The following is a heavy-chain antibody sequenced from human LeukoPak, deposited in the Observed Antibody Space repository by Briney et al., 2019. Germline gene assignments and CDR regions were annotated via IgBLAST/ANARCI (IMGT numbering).Heavy chain of an antibody. CDR3: ARASYNWNYYWFDP. CDR2: IYYSGST. V-gene: IGHV4-59*01. D-gene: IGHD1-7*01. CDR1: GGSISSYY. Sequence: SETLSLTCTVSGGSISSYYWSWIRQPPGKGLEWIGYIYYSGSTNYNPSLKSRVTISVETSKNQFSLKLSSVTAADTAVYYCARASYNWNYYWFDPWGQGTLVTVSS. J-gene: IGHJ5*02.